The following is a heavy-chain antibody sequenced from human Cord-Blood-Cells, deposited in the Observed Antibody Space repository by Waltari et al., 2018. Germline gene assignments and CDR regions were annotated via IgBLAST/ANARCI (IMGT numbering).Heavy chain of an antibody. CDR2: IYYSGST. D-gene: IGHD5-12*01. CDR1: GGSISSYY. J-gene: IGHJ4*02. Sequence: QVQLQESGPGLVKPSETLSLTCTVSGGSISSYYWSWIRQPPGKGLEWIGYIYYSGSTTYNPSLKSRVTISVDTSKNQFSLKLSSVTAADTAVYYCARGGYNLFDYWGQGTLVTVSS. CDR3: ARGGYNLFDY. V-gene: IGHV4-59*08.